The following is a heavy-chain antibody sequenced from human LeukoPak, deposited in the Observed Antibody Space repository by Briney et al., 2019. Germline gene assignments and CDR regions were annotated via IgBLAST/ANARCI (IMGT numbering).Heavy chain of an antibody. CDR1: GGSISSGGCY. D-gene: IGHD6-13*01. J-gene: IGHJ4*02. Sequence: SQTLSLTCTVSGGSISSGGCYWSWIRQPPGKGLEWIGYIYHSGSTYYNPSLKSRVTISVDRSKNQFSLKLSSVTAADTAVYYCARHRRGIAAAKYYFDYWGQGTLVTVSS. V-gene: IGHV4-30-2*01. CDR3: ARHRRGIAAAKYYFDY. CDR2: IYHSGST.